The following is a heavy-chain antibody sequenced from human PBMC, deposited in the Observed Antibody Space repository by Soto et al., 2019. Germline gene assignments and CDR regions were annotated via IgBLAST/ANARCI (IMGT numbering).Heavy chain of an antibody. CDR2: IIPILGIA. V-gene: IGHV1-69*08. CDR3: ARDFTYPNYSYYYGMDV. D-gene: IGHD2-2*02. CDR1: GGTFSSYT. J-gene: IGHJ6*02. Sequence: QVQLVQSGAEVKKPGSSVKVSCKASGGTFSSYTISWVRQAPGQGLEWMGRIIPILGIANYAQKFQGRVTITADKSTSTAYMELRSLRSEDTAVYYCARDFTYPNYSYYYGMDVWGQGTTVTVSS.